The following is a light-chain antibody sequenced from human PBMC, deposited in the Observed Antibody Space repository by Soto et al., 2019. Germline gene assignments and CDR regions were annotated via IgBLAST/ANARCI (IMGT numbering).Light chain of an antibody. CDR3: XPYHSWTA. J-gene: IGKJ1*01. CDR1: QSVFSS. CDR2: SST. Sequence: EIVMTQSPATLSVSPGERATLSCRASQSVFSSLAWYQQRPAQAPRLLIYSSTSRAPGTPDRCSGSGSGTALAXPIXXLXXXDXXXXXXXPYHSWTAFGQGTKVDIK. V-gene: IGKV3-15*01.